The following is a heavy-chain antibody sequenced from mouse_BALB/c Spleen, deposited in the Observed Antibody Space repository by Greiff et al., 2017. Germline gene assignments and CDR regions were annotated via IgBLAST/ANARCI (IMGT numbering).Heavy chain of an antibody. D-gene: IGHD4-1*01. V-gene: IGHV5-4*02. CDR2: ISDGGSYT. Sequence: EVQGVESGGGLVKPGGSLKLSCAASGFTFSDYYMYWVRQTPEKRLEWVATISDGGSYTYYPDSVKGRFTISRDNAKNNLYLQMSSLKSEDTAMYYCARDRTLGRAWFAYWGQGTLVTVSA. J-gene: IGHJ3*01. CDR1: GFTFSDYY. CDR3: ARDRTLGRAWFAY.